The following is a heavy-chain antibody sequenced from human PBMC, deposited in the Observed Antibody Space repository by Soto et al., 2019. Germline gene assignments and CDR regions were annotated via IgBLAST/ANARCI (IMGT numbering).Heavy chain of an antibody. CDR2: IKQDGSEK. V-gene: IGHV3-7*03. CDR3: ARDSGAATG. Sequence: EVQLVESGGGLVQPGGSLRLSCAASGFTFSSYVMSWVRQAPGKGLEWVANIKQDGSEKYYVDSVKGRFTISRDNAKNSVYLQMNSLRAEDTAVYYCARDSGAATGWGLGTMVTVSS. D-gene: IGHD2-15*01. CDR1: GFTFSSYV. J-gene: IGHJ3*01.